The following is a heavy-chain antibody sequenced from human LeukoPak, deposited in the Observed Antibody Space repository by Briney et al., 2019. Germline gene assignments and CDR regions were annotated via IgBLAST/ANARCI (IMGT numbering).Heavy chain of an antibody. Sequence: GGSLRLSCAASGFTFSSYAMSWVRQAPGKGLEWVSAISGSGGSTYYADSVKGRFTISRDNSKNTLYLQMNSLRAEDTVVYYCAKTPGPVVVVAARLDSWGQGTLVTVSS. CDR2: ISGSGGST. CDR3: AKTPGPVVVVAARLDS. CDR1: GFTFSSYA. V-gene: IGHV3-23*01. J-gene: IGHJ4*02. D-gene: IGHD2-15*01.